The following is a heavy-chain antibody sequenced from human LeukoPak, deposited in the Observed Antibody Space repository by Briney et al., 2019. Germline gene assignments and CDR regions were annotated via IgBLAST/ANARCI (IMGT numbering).Heavy chain of an antibody. Sequence: ASVKVSCKASGYTFTSYDINWVRQATGQGLEWMGWRNPNSGNTGYAQKFQGRVTMTTDTSISTAYMELSSLRSEDTAAYYCVRSYYDILTGSYGVDYWGQGTLVTVSS. CDR3: VRSYYDILTGSYGVDY. V-gene: IGHV1-8*01. D-gene: IGHD3-9*01. CDR2: RNPNSGNT. J-gene: IGHJ4*02. CDR1: GYTFTSYD.